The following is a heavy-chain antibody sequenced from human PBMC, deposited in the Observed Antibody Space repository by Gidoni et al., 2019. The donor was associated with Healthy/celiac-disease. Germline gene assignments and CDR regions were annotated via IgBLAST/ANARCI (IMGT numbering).Heavy chain of an antibody. V-gene: IGHV3-23*01. J-gene: IGHJ4*02. CDR1: GVTFSSYA. D-gene: IGHD6-19*01. CDR2: ISGSGGST. Sequence: EVQLLESGGGLVQPVGSLRLSCAASGVTFSSYAMRWVRQAPGKGLEWVSAISGSGGSTYYSDAVKGRLTSSRDNSKNTLYLQMNSLRAEDTAVYYCARSHSSGWYSFDYWGQGTLVTVSS. CDR3: ARSHSSGWYSFDY.